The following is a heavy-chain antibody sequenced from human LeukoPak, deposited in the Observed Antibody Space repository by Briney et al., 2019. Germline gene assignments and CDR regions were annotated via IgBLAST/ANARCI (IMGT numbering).Heavy chain of an antibody. V-gene: IGHV3-48*01. J-gene: IGHJ4*02. CDR2: INSVNTI. CDR1: GFTFSPYS. D-gene: IGHD6-19*01. CDR3: ARSVAGSFDY. Sequence: GGSLRLSCAASGFTFSPYSMNWVRQAPGKGLECVSYINSVNTIHYADSVKGRFTISRDNAKNSVYLQMEGLRAEDTAVYYCARSVAGSFDYWGQGTLVTVSS.